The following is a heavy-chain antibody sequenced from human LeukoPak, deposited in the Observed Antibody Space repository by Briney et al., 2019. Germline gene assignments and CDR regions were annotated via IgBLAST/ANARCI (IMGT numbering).Heavy chain of an antibody. V-gene: IGHV3-21*01. CDR1: GFTFSSYS. CDR2: ISSSSSYI. J-gene: IGHJ4*02. D-gene: IGHD1-26*01. CDR3: ARDLEYSGSYWVDY. Sequence: PGGSLRLSCAASGFTFSSYSMNWVRQAPGKGLEWVSSISSSSSYIYYADSVKGRFTISRDNAKNSLYLQMNSLRAEDTAVYYCARDLEYSGSYWVDYWGQGTLVTVSS.